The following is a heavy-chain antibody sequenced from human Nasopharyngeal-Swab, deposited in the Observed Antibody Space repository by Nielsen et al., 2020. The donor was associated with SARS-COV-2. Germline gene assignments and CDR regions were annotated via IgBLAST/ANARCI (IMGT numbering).Heavy chain of an antibody. J-gene: IGHJ6*03. CDR2: IYYSGST. CDR1: GGSISSYY. CDR3: ARTIGASRGYSYGSYYYMDV. D-gene: IGHD5-18*01. V-gene: IGHV4-59*01. Sequence: SATLSLTCTVSGGSISSYYWSWIRQPPGKGLEWIGYIYYSGSTNYNPSLKSRVTISVDTSKNQFSLKLSSVTAADTAVYYCARTIGASRGYSYGSYYYMDVWGKGTTVTVPS.